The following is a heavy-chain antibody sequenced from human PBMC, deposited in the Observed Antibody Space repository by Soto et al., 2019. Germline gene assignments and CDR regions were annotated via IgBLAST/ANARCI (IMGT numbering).Heavy chain of an antibody. Sequence: QAQLVGSGGGVVQPGRSLRLSCEASGFTFSSYGMHWVRQVPGKGLEWVAVISYDGRNKYYADSVKGRFTISRDNSKYTLYLQMNSLRTEDTAVYYCAKGLLWFGELLNDFFDKWGQGTLVTVSS. V-gene: IGHV3-30*18. CDR2: ISYDGRNK. CDR1: GFTFSSYG. D-gene: IGHD3-10*01. J-gene: IGHJ4*02. CDR3: AKGLLWFGELLNDFFDK.